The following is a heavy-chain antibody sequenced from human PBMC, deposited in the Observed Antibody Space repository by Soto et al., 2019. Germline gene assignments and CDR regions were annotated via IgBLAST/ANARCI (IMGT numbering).Heavy chain of an antibody. V-gene: IGHV3-33*01. CDR3: AREVLNHHYYDSSGYPALDY. Sequence: GGSLRLSCAASGFTFSSYGMHWVRQAPGKGLEWVAVIWYDGSNKYYADSVKGRFTTSRDNSKNTLYLQMNSLRAEDTAVYYCAREVLNHHYYDSSGYPALDYWGQGTLVTVSS. CDR1: GFTFSSYG. D-gene: IGHD3-22*01. J-gene: IGHJ4*02. CDR2: IWYDGSNK.